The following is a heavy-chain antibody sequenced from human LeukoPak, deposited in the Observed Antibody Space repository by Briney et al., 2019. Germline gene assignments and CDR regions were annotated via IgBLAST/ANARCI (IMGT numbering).Heavy chain of an antibody. V-gene: IGHV4-34*01. D-gene: IGHD3-16*02. CDR1: GGSFSGYY. J-gene: IGHJ4*02. CDR2: INHSGST. Sequence: SETLSLTCAVYGGSFSGYYWSWIRQPPGKGLEWIGEINHSGSTNYNPSLKSRVTISVDTSKNQFSLKLSSVTAADTAVYYCARGALGTRYDYVWGSYRPKPCYFHYWGQGTLVTVSS. CDR3: ARGALGTRYDYVWGSYRPKPCYFHY.